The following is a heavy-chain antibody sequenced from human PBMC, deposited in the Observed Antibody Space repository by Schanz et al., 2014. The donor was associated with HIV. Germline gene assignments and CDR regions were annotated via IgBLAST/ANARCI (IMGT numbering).Heavy chain of an antibody. CDR3: ARDLCGKDDY. CDR2: MDLDGSTT. CDR1: GFTFSNYW. Sequence: EVQLVESGGDLVQPGGSLRLSCAASGFTFSNYWMHWVRQAPGKGLVWVSRMDLDGSTTNYADSVKGRFTISRDNAKNTIYRQMANLSAEDTAVYYSARDLCGKDDYWGQGTLVTVSS. D-gene: IGHD2-15*01. J-gene: IGHJ4*02. V-gene: IGHV3-74*01.